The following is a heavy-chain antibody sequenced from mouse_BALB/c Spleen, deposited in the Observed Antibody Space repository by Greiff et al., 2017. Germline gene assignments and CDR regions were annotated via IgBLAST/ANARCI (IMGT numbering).Heavy chain of an antibody. V-gene: IGHV5-12-2*01. J-gene: IGHJ2*01. Sequence: EVKLVESGGGLVQPGGSLKLSCAASGFTFSSYTMSWVRQTPEKRLEWVAYISNGGGSTYYPDTVKGRFTISRDNAKNTLYLQMSSLKSEDTAMYYCARHAYDYRDYFDYWGQGTTLTVSS. D-gene: IGHD2-4*01. CDR2: ISNGGGST. CDR1: GFTFSSYT. CDR3: ARHAYDYRDYFDY.